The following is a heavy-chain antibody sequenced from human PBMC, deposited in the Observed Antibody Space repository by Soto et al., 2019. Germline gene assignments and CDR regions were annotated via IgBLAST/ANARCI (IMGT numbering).Heavy chain of an antibody. J-gene: IGHJ6*02. CDR1: GFTVSSNY. CDR3: ARDYPTNVKGAYYYGMDV. D-gene: IGHD1-1*01. CDR2: IYSGGST. Sequence: GGSLRLSCAASGFTVSSNYMSWVRQAPGKGLEWVSVIYSGGSTYYADSVKGRFTISRDNSKNTLYLQMNSLRAEDTAVYYCARDYPTNVKGAYYYGMDVWGQGTTVNVSS. V-gene: IGHV3-53*01.